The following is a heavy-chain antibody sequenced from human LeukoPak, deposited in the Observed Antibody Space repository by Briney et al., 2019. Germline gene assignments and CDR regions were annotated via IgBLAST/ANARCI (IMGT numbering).Heavy chain of an antibody. J-gene: IGHJ5*02. CDR1: GFTFSSYG. CDR2: IRYDGSNK. CDR3: AKMYQLHNWFDP. Sequence: PGGSLRLSCAASGFTFSSYGMHWVRQAPGKGLGWVAFIRYDGSNKYYADSVKGRFTISRDNSKNTLYLQMNSLRAEDTAVYYCAKMYQLHNWFDPWGQGTLITVSS. D-gene: IGHD2-2*01. V-gene: IGHV3-30*02.